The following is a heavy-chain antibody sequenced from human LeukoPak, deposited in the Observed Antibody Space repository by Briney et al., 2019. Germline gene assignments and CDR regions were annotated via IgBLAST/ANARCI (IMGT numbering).Heavy chain of an antibody. V-gene: IGHV3-20*04. D-gene: IGHD6-19*01. CDR2: ITWNGDSK. Sequence: GGSLGLSCAASGFIFDDNGMTWVRQAPGKGLEWVSGITWNGDSKGYADSVKGRFTISRDNAKNSLYLEMNSLRAEDTALYYCARWSSIKVAATENYWGQGTLVTVSS. J-gene: IGHJ4*02. CDR3: ARWSSIKVAATENY. CDR1: GFIFDDNG.